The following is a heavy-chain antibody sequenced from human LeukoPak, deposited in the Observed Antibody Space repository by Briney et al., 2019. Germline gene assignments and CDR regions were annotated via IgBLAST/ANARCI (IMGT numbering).Heavy chain of an antibody. CDR1: GGPISSGSYY. J-gene: IGHJ4*02. CDR2: IYTSGST. Sequence: PSQTLSLTCTVSGGPISSGSYYWSWIRRPAGKGLEWIGRIYTSGSTNYNPSLKSRVTISVDTSKNQFSLKLSSVTAADTAVYYCARDQTYYDILTGYHPKNYFDYWGQGTLVTVSS. D-gene: IGHD3-9*01. CDR3: ARDQTYYDILTGYHPKNYFDY. V-gene: IGHV4-61*02.